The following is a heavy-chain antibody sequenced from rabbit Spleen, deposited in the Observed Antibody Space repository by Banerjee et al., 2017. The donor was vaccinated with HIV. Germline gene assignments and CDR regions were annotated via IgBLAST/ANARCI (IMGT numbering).Heavy chain of an antibody. CDR1: GIDFTKYY. J-gene: IGHJ2*01. CDR2: IYGSSGNT. Sequence: QEQLTETGGGLVQPGGSLTLSCKASGIDFTKYYISWVRQAPGKGLEWIACIYGSSGNTYYANWAKGRSTISKTSSTTVTLQMTSLTAADTATYFCARRSNGYDLWGQGTLVTV. CDR3: ARRSNGYDL. D-gene: IGHD6-1*01. V-gene: IGHV1S45*01.